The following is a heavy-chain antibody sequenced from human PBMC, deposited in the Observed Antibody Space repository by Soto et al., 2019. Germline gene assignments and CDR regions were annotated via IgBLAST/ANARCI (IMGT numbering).Heavy chain of an antibody. CDR3: ARGRIQLWLDY. CDR1: GGSISSGDYY. Sequence: QVQLQESGPGLVKPSQTLSLTCTVSGGSISSGDYYWSWIRQPPGKGLEWIGYIYYSGSTYYNPSLKSRVTLSVDTSKNQFPLKLSSVTAADTAVYYGARGRIQLWLDYWGQGTLVTVSS. J-gene: IGHJ4*02. CDR2: IYYSGST. V-gene: IGHV4-30-4*01. D-gene: IGHD5-18*01.